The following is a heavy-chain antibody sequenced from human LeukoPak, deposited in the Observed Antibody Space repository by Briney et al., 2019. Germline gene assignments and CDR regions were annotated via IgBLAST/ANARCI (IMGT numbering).Heavy chain of an antibody. J-gene: IGHJ4*02. V-gene: IGHV3-21*01. Sequence: GGSLRLSCAAAGLPFTRYAMSWVRQAPGKGLEWVSSISSSSSYIYYADSVKGRFTISRDNAKNSLYLQMNSLRAEDTAVYYCAREYSSGWYYFDYWGQGTLVTVSS. CDR2: ISSSSSYI. CDR1: GLPFTRYA. CDR3: AREYSSGWYYFDY. D-gene: IGHD6-19*01.